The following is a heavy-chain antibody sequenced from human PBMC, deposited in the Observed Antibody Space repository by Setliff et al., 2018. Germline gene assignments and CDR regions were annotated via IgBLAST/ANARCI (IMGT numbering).Heavy chain of an antibody. Sequence: SETLSLTCAVYGASFSGTYCSWIRQSPGKGLEWIGEINHTGSPSYSPSLRSRGTISVDTSKNKFSLSLSSVTAADTAVYYCARGGYNGYAVFDDWGQGALVTVLL. CDR2: INHTGSP. D-gene: IGHD5-12*01. J-gene: IGHJ4*02. V-gene: IGHV4-34*01. CDR1: GASFSGTY. CDR3: ARGGYNGYAVFDD.